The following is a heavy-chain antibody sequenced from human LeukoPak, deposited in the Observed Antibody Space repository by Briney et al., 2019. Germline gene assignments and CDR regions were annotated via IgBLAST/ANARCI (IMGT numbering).Heavy chain of an antibody. CDR2: ISTTSDYI. CDR3: ARGGIDRQGLDY. CDR1: GFTFSGYS. Sequence: PGGSLRLSCAASGFTFSGYSMNWVRQAPGKGLEWVSSISTTSDYIHYADSLKGRVAISRDNAKNSLYLQMNSLRAEDTAVYYCARGGIDRQGLDYWRQGSLVTVPS. V-gene: IGHV3-21*01. J-gene: IGHJ4*02. D-gene: IGHD6-25*01.